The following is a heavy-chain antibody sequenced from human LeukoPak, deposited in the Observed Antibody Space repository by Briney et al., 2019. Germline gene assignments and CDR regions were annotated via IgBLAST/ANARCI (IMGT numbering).Heavy chain of an antibody. CDR2: LKQDGSEI. Sequence: GGSLRLSCVASDFTFSNYWMSWVRQAPGKGLEWVGNLKQDGSEIYYLDSVKGRFTISRDNTKNSLYLQMNSLRAEDTAVYYCARDLGIAVAGTPYYWGQGTLVTVSS. CDR1: DFTFSNYW. J-gene: IGHJ4*02. D-gene: IGHD6-19*01. CDR3: ARDLGIAVAGTPYY. V-gene: IGHV3-7*01.